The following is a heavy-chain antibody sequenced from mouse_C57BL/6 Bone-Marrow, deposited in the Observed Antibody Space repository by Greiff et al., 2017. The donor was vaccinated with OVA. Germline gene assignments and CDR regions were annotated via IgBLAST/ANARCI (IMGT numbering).Heavy chain of an antibody. CDR3: ARENYSNLFAY. CDR1: GYTFPSYW. J-gene: IGHJ3*01. V-gene: IGHV1-69*01. CDR2: IDPSDSYT. Sequence: VQLQQPGAELVMPGASVKLSCKASGYTFPSYWMHWVKQRPGQGLEWIGEIDPSDSYTNYNQKFKCKSTLTVDKSSSTAYMQLSSLTSEDSAVYYCARENYSNLFAYWGQGTLVTGSA. D-gene: IGHD2-5*01.